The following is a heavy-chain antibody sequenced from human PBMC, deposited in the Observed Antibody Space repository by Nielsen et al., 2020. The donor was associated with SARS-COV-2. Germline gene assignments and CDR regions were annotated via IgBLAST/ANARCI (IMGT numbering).Heavy chain of an antibody. CDR1: GGSISSGGYY. J-gene: IGHJ4*02. Sequence: LRLSCTVSGGSISSGGYYWSWIRQHPGKGLEWIGYMYYSGSTYYNPSLKSRVTISVDTSKNQFSLKLSSVTAADPAVYYCARGYYDFWSGYQPNFDYWGQGTLVTVSS. CDR2: MYYSGST. D-gene: IGHD3-3*01. V-gene: IGHV4-31*03. CDR3: ARGYYDFWSGYQPNFDY.